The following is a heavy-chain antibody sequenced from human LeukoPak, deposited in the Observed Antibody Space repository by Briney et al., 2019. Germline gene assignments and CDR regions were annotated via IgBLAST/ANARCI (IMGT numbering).Heavy chain of an antibody. CDR3: ARDEGGLAFDY. V-gene: IGHV3-21*01. CDR2: ISSSSSYV. Sequence: GGSLRLSCAASGFTFSSYSMNWVRQAPGKGLEWVSSISSSSSYVYYADSVKGRFTISRDNAKNSLYLQMNSLRAEDTAVYYCARDEGGLAFDYWGQGTLVTVSS. CDR1: GFTFSSYS. J-gene: IGHJ4*02.